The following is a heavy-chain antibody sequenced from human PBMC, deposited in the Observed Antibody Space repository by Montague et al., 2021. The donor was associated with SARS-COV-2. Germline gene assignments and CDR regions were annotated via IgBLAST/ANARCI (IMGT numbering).Heavy chain of an antibody. D-gene: IGHD2-15*01. J-gene: IGHJ6*02. V-gene: IGHV4-34*01. CDR3: ASHCGGGRCYFGMDV. Sequence: SETLSLTCDVYSGSFSSYWSWIRQPPGRGLEWVGQISHGGGTNYNPSLKSRVTISVDTSKNQVSQKLSSVTAADTAVYYCASHCGGGRCYFGMDVWGQGTTVTVSS. CDR1: SGSFSSY. CDR2: ISHGGGT.